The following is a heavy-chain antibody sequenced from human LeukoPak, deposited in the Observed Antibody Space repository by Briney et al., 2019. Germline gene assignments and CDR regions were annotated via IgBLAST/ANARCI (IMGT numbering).Heavy chain of an antibody. Sequence: SETLSLTCAVSGGSISSYYWGWIRQPPGKGLEWIGYIYYSGSTNYNPSLKSRVTISVDTSKNQFSLKLSSVTAADTAVYYCAKGPRPDLTVAHTVEYWGQGTLVTVSS. CDR1: GGSISSYY. V-gene: IGHV4-59*01. CDR3: AKGPRPDLTVAHTVEY. J-gene: IGHJ4*02. D-gene: IGHD4-23*01. CDR2: IYYSGST.